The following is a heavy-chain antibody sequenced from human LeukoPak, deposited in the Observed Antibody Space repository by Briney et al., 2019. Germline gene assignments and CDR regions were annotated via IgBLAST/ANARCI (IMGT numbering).Heavy chain of an antibody. CDR1: GYTLTELS. Sequence: GASVKVSCKVSGYTLTELSMHWVRQAPGKGLEWMGGFDPEDGETIYAQKFQGRVTMTEDTSTDTAYMELSSLRSEDTAVYYCATTPTYSSPFDFDYWGQGTLVTVSS. J-gene: IGHJ4*02. D-gene: IGHD6-13*01. V-gene: IGHV1-24*01. CDR2: FDPEDGET. CDR3: ATTPTYSSPFDFDY.